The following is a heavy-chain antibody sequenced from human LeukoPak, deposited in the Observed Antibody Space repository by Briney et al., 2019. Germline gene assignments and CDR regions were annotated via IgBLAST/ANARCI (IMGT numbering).Heavy chain of an antibody. CDR3: ARDSGDWFDP. J-gene: IGHJ5*02. CDR1: GGSIGSYY. CDR2: IHHSGST. V-gene: IGHV4-59*12. Sequence: PSEALSLTCTVSGGSIGSYYWSCIRQPPGKGLEWIGYIHHSGSTNYNPSLKSRVTISLDTSKNQFSLKLSSVTAADTAVYYCARDSGDWFDPWGQGTLVTVSS. D-gene: IGHD3-10*01.